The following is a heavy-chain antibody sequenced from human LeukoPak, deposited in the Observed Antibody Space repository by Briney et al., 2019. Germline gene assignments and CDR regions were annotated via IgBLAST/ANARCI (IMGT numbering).Heavy chain of an antibody. Sequence: ASVKVSCKASGYTFTSYVINWVRQATGQGLEWMGWMNPNSGNTGYAQKFQGRVTMTRNTSISTAYMELSSLRSEDTAVYYCARGIRYFDWLLRGPHWFDPWGQGTLVTVSS. J-gene: IGHJ5*02. D-gene: IGHD3-9*01. CDR2: MNPNSGNT. V-gene: IGHV1-8*01. CDR1: GYTFTSYV. CDR3: ARGIRYFDWLLRGPHWFDP.